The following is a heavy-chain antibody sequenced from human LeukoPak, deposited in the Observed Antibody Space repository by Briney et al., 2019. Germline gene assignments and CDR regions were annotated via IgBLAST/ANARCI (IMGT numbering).Heavy chain of an antibody. Sequence: PSETLSLTCIVSGGSISTYYWSWIRQPPGQGLEWIGYIYYSGSTNYNPSLKSRVTISVDTSKNQVSLKLSSVTAADTAVYYCARAVRGLQQPTFDYWGQGILVTVSS. CDR3: ARAVRGLQQPTFDY. J-gene: IGHJ4*02. V-gene: IGHV4-59*01. CDR2: IYYSGST. D-gene: IGHD5-24*01. CDR1: GGSISTYY.